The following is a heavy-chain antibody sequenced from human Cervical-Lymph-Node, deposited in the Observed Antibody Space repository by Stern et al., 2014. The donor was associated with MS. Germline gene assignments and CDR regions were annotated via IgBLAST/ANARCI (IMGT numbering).Heavy chain of an antibody. V-gene: IGHV1-46*01. Sequence: QVQLVQSGAEVKKPGASVKVSCKAFGYTFTSNKMHWVRQAPGQGLEWMGIINPGGGSTRYAQKLQGRVTMTRDTSTSTVYMELTSLRAEDTGVYSCARDNGGWSVDSWGQGTLVIVSS. J-gene: IGHJ4*02. CDR3: ARDNGGWSVDS. CDR2: INPGGGST. D-gene: IGHD6-19*01. CDR1: GYTFTSNK.